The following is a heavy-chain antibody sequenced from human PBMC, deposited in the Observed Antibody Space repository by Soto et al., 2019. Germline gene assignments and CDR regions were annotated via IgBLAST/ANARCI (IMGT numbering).Heavy chain of an antibody. Sequence: EVQLVASGGGLVQPGGSLRLSCVASGFTFSSYSLNWVRQAPGKGLEWVSYISSSSGTIYYADSVKGRFTISRDNAENSLYLQMNSLRDDDTAVYYCAREDPWSANADDMDVWGQGTTVTVSS. V-gene: IGHV3-48*02. CDR3: AREDPWSANADDMDV. CDR2: ISSSSGTI. D-gene: IGHD3-3*01. CDR1: GFTFSSYS. J-gene: IGHJ6*02.